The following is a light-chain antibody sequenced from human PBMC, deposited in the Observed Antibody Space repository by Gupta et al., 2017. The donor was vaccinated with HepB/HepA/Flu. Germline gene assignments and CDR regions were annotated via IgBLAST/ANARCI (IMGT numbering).Light chain of an antibody. V-gene: IGKV3-20*01. CDR1: QSVRNRY. CDR2: GAS. Sequence: EIALTQSPGTVSLSQGERAILSCRASQSVRNRYLVWYQQKPGQAPRLLMYGASSRATGIPDRFSGSGSETDFTLTISGLEPEDFAIYYCHQYGSAPWTFGQGTKVEIK. CDR3: HQYGSAPWT. J-gene: IGKJ1*01.